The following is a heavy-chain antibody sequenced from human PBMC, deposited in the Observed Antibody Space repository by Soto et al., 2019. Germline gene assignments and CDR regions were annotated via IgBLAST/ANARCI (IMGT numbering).Heavy chain of an antibody. D-gene: IGHD3-22*01. Sequence: EVQLLESGGGSVQPGGSLRLSCAASGFTFSSYAMSWVRQAPGKGLEWVLSISGSGGRTYYADSVKGRFTISRDNSKNTLYLQMNSLRVEDTAVYYCAKMGDSSGYDCFDYWGQGTLVTVSS. CDR3: AKMGDSSGYDCFDY. V-gene: IGHV3-23*01. CDR1: GFTFSSYA. J-gene: IGHJ4*02. CDR2: ISGSGGRT.